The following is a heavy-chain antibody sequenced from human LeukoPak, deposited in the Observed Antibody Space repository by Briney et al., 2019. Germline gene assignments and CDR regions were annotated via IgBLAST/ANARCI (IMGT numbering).Heavy chain of an antibody. CDR3: ARGDYYGSGSYYTTTNWFDP. CDR2: IYHSGST. CDR1: GYSISSGYY. J-gene: IGHJ5*02. V-gene: IGHV4-38-2*01. D-gene: IGHD3-10*01. Sequence: SETLSLTCAVSGYSISSGYYWGWIRQPPGKGLEWIGSIYHSGSTYYNPSLKSRVTISVDTSKNQFSLKLSSVPAADTAVYYCARGDYYGSGSYYTTTNWFDPWGQGTLVTVSS.